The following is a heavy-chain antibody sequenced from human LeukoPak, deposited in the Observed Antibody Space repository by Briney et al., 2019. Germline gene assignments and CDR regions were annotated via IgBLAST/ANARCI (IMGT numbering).Heavy chain of an antibody. Sequence: SQTLSLTCTVSGGSISRYYWSWIRRPPGKGLEWIGYIDDSGNTNYNPSLKSQVTISVDKSKNQFSLKLSFVTAADTAMYYCARSDYHNSGSHTVFDAFDIWGQGTRVTVSS. J-gene: IGHJ3*02. CDR2: IDDSGNT. CDR1: GGSISRYY. CDR3: ARSDYHNSGSHTVFDAFDI. D-gene: IGHD3-10*01. V-gene: IGHV4-59*01.